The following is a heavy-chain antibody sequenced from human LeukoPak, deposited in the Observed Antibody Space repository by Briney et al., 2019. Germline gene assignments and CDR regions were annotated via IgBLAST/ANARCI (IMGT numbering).Heavy chain of an antibody. Sequence: ASVKVSCKASGYTLTGYYMHWVRQTPGQGLEWMGWINPNSGGTNYAQKFQGRVTMTRDTSISTAYMELSRLRSDDTAVYYCAREGYCSGGSCYPNWFDPWGQGTLVTVSS. CDR3: AREGYCSGGSCYPNWFDP. V-gene: IGHV1-2*02. J-gene: IGHJ5*02. CDR1: GYTLTGYY. D-gene: IGHD2-15*01. CDR2: INPNSGGT.